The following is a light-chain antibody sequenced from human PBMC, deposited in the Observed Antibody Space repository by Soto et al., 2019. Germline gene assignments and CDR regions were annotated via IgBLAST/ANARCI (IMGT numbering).Light chain of an antibody. CDR2: GVS. CDR1: QTVSSW. Sequence: DIQMTQSPSTLSASVGDRVTITCRASQTVSSWLAWFQQKPGKAPTLLIYGVSGGESGVPLRFSGSGSGTEFTHTISNLQPDDCATYYCQQYADYSWTFGQGAKVE. CDR3: QQYADYSWT. J-gene: IGKJ1*01. V-gene: IGKV1-5*03.